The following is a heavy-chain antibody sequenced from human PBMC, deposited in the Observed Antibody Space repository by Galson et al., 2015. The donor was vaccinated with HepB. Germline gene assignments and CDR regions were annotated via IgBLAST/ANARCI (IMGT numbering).Heavy chain of an antibody. CDR1: GFTFSSYA. Sequence: SLRLSCAASGFTFSSYAMSWVRQAPGKGLEWVSAISGSGGSTYYADSVKGRFTISRDNSKNTLYLQMNSLRAEDTAVYYCAKTLPDAKDYVEWLLYGFDYWGQGTLVTVSS. D-gene: IGHD3-3*01. J-gene: IGHJ4*02. CDR2: ISGSGGST. V-gene: IGHV3-23*01. CDR3: AKTLPDAKDYVEWLLYGFDY.